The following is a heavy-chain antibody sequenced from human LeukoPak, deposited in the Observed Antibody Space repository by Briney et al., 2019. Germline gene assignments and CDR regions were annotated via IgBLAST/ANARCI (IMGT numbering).Heavy chain of an antibody. Sequence: GGSLRLSCAASGFTFSDYYMSWIRQAPGKGLEWVSYISSSGSTIYYADSVKGRFTISRDNAKNSLYLQMNGLRAEDTAVYYCARDPPDGYLYFDYWGQGTLVTVSS. CDR1: GFTFSDYY. CDR2: ISSSGSTI. D-gene: IGHD5-18*01. V-gene: IGHV3-11*01. CDR3: ARDPPDGYLYFDY. J-gene: IGHJ4*02.